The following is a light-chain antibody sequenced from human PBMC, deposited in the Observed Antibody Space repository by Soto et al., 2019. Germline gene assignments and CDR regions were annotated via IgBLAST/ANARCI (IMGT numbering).Light chain of an antibody. Sequence: SYELSQPPSVSVAPGKTARITCGGNNIGGKSVHWYRQKPGQAPVLVLYYDTYRPSGIPGRFSGSNSGKTATLTISRVEAGDEADYYCQVWDSNSDHVVFGGGTKLTVL. CDR3: QVWDSNSDHVV. CDR1: NIGGKS. J-gene: IGLJ2*01. CDR2: YDT. V-gene: IGLV3-21*04.